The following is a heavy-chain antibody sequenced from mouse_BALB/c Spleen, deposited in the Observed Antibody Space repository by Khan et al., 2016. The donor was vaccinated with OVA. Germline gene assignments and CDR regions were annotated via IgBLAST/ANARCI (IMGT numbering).Heavy chain of an antibody. CDR3: ARPPYVSDALDH. D-gene: IGHD1-1*01. CDR1: GYTFTNYG. Sequence: QIQLVQSGPELKKPGETVKISCKASGYTFTNYGMNWVKQSPGQALKWMGWINTYTGEPTYADDFKGRFAFSLETSASTAYLQINNLKNEDTATYFCARPPYVSDALDHWGHGTSVTVSS. V-gene: IGHV9-3-1*01. J-gene: IGHJ4*01. CDR2: INTYTGEP.